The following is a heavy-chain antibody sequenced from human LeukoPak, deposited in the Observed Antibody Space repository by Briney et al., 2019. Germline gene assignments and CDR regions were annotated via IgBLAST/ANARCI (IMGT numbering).Heavy chain of an antibody. CDR3: ARQGSYYIYGMDV. D-gene: IGHD1-26*01. CDR2: IYPGDSDT. CDR1: GYSFTSYW. Sequence: GESLKISCKGSGYSFTSYWIGWVRQMPGKGLEWMGIIYPGDSDTKYSPSFQGQVTISADKSVNTAYLQWSSLKASDTAMYYCARQGSYYIYGMDVWGQGTLVTVSS. V-gene: IGHV5-51*01. J-gene: IGHJ6*02.